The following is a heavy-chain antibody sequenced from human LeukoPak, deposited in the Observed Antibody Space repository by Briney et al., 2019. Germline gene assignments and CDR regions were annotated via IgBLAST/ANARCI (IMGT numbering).Heavy chain of an antibody. CDR1: GFTFRTYG. CDR2: IRNDGTIK. Sequence: PGGSLGLSCAASGFTFRTYGMHWIRQAPGKGLEWVAFIRNDGTIKYYADSVKGRFAISRDNAKSSLFLQLAGLRAEDTAVYYCARGRDSGRYFDYWGQGTLVTVSS. J-gene: IGHJ4*02. V-gene: IGHV3-30*02. D-gene: IGHD1-26*01. CDR3: ARGRDSGRYFDY.